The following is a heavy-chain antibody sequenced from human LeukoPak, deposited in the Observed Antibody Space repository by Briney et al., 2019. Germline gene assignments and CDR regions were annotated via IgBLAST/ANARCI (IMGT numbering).Heavy chain of an antibody. J-gene: IGHJ6*03. Sequence: SETLSLTCTVSGGSIRNSDYYWGWIRQPPGKGLEWIGKIYYSGTTYNNPSLKSRVTISVDTSKNQFSLKLSSVSAADTAVYYCARARGRLNAYYYYYMDVWGKGTTVIVSS. V-gene: IGHV4-39*07. D-gene: IGHD3-16*01. CDR3: ARARGRLNAYYYYYMDV. CDR1: GGSIRNSDYY. CDR2: IYYSGTT.